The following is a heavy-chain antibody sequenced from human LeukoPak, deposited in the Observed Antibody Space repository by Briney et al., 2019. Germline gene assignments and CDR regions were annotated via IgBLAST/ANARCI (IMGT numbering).Heavy chain of an antibody. D-gene: IGHD3-16*01. V-gene: IGHV3-21*04. CDR1: GFTFSSYS. J-gene: IGHJ5*02. CDR3: AKDRGNYSPVRFDP. Sequence: KSGGSLRLSCAASGFTFSSYSMNWVRQAPGKGLEWVSSISSSSSYIYYTDSVRGRFIISRDNSKNTLYLQMNSLRAEDTAVYFCAKDRGNYSPVRFDPWGQGTLVTVSS. CDR2: ISSSSSYI.